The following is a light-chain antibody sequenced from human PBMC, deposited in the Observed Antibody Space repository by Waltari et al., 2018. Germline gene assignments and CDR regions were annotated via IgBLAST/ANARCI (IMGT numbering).Light chain of an antibody. CDR1: HHISSW. CDR2: VAS. Sequence: DIQLTQSPSFVSASIGDRVTITCRASHHISSWVAWYQQKPGKAPKLLIYVASTLHSGVPSRFSGGGSGTEFTLTISSLQPEDFAVYYCQQTNNFLGITFGQGTRLEIK. J-gene: IGKJ5*01. V-gene: IGKV1-12*01. CDR3: QQTNNFLGIT.